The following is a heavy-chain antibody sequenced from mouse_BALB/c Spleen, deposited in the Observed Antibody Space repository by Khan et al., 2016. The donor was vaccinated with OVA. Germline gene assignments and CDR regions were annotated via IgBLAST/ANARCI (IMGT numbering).Heavy chain of an antibody. Sequence: EVQLQESGPGLVKPSQSLSLTCTVTGYSITSNYAWNWIRQFPGNKLEWMGYISYSDSTRYNPSLKSRISITRDTSQNQFFLQLNSVTTEDTATYDCARGNYYGYYFDYWGQGTTLTVSS. J-gene: IGHJ2*01. CDR2: ISYSDST. D-gene: IGHD1-1*01. CDR1: GYSITSNYA. CDR3: ARGNYYGYYFDY. V-gene: IGHV3-2*02.